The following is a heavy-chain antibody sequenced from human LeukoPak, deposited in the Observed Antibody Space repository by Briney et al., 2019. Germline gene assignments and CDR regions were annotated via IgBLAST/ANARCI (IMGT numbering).Heavy chain of an antibody. CDR2: IWYDGSNK. CDR3: AKDGNSYGYNNWFDP. D-gene: IGHD5-18*01. J-gene: IGHJ5*02. CDR1: GFTFGSYG. V-gene: IGHV3-33*06. Sequence: GRSLRLSCAASGFTFGSYGMHWVRQAPGKGLEWVAVIWYDGSNKYYADSVKGRFTISRDNSKNTLYLQMNSLRAEDTAVYYCAKDGNSYGYNNWFDPWGQGTLVTVSS.